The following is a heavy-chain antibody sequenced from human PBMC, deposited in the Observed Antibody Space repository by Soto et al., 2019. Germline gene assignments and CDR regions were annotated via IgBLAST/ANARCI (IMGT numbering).Heavy chain of an antibody. CDR1: GGSFSGYY. V-gene: IGHV4-34*01. D-gene: IGHD3-3*01. CDR2: INHSGST. Sequence: SETLSLTCAVYGGSFSGYYWSWIRQPPGKGLEWIGEINHSGSTNYNPSLKSRVTISVDTSKNHFSLKLSSVTAADTAVYYCARSSPRVVSPWDYWGQGTLVTVSS. CDR3: ARSSPRVVSPWDY. J-gene: IGHJ4*02.